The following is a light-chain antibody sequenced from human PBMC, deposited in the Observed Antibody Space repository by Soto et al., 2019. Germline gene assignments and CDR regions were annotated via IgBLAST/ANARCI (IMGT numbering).Light chain of an antibody. V-gene: IGKV1-5*01. Sequence: DIHMAHAPSSLSSSLVDRVTVACRASQSIITYLNCYQQKAGLAPNLLIYDASSLESGVPSRFSGSRSGTEFTLTISSLQPDDFATYYCQQYNSYSTFGQGTKVDI. J-gene: IGKJ1*01. CDR1: QSIITY. CDR3: QQYNSYST. CDR2: DAS.